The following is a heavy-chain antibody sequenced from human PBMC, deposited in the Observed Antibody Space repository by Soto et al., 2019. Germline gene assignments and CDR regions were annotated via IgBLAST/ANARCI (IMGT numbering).Heavy chain of an antibody. V-gene: IGHV1-8*01. CDR1: GYTFTSYD. CDR2: VNPNSGNT. J-gene: IGHJ5*02. Sequence: GASVKVSCKASGYTFTSYDINWVRQATGQGLEWMGWVNPNSGNTGYAQKFQGRVTMTRNTSISTAYMELSSLRSEDTAVYYCARETWNYGWFDPWGQGTLVTVSS. D-gene: IGHD1-7*01. CDR3: ARETWNYGWFDP.